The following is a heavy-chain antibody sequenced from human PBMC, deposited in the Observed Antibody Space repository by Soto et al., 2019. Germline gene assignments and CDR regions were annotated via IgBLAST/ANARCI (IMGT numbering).Heavy chain of an antibody. CDR3: ARGCSDTACPRPYYGMDV. CDR2: IYKTGST. J-gene: IGHJ6*02. CDR1: GGSISSGCYY. D-gene: IGHD2-15*01. V-gene: IGHV4-30-4*08. Sequence: PSETLSLTCTVSGGSISSGCYYWSWIRQPPGKGLEWIGYIYKTGSTYYNPSLKSRITMSVATSKNQFSLELNAVTAADTAVYYWARGCSDTACPRPYYGMDVWGQGTPVTVSS.